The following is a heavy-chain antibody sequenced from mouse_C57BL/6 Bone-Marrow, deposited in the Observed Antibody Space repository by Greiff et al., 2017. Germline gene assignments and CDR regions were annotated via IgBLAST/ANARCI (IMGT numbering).Heavy chain of an antibody. J-gene: IGHJ4*01. CDR1: GYTFTSYG. V-gene: IGHV1-81*01. Sequence: VQLQPSGAELARPGASVKLSCKASGYTFTSYGISWVKQRTGQGLEWIGEISPRSGNTYYNEKFKGKATLTADKSYSTAYMALRSLTSEDSAVYFCAVLSIAMDYWGQGTSVTVSS. CDR3: AVLSIAMDY. CDR2: ISPRSGNT. D-gene: IGHD2-3*01.